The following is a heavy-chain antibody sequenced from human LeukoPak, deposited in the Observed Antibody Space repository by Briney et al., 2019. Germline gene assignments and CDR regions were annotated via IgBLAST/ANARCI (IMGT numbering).Heavy chain of an antibody. CDR3: ARGFRGDNFDY. CDR1: GGSFSSGLYY. D-gene: IGHD7-27*01. Sequence: SETLSLTCTVSGGSFSSGLYYWTWIRQPAGKGLEWIGRIYISGSTNYNPSLKSRVTISRDTSKNEFSLKLSSVTAADTAVYFCARGFRGDNFDYWGQGTLVTVSS. V-gene: IGHV4-61*02. CDR2: IYISGST. J-gene: IGHJ4*02.